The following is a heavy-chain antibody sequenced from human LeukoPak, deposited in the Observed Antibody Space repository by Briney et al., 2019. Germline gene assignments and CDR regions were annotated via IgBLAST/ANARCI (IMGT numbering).Heavy chain of an antibody. CDR3: ARRMRGYCTNGVCYHSYYYYGMDV. CDR2: IKQDGGEK. V-gene: IGHV3-7*01. J-gene: IGHJ6*02. Sequence: PGGSLRLSCAASGFTFSSYWMSWVRQAPGKGLEWVANIKQDGGEKYYVDSVKGRFTISRANAKNSMYLQMTSLRAKDTAVYYCARRMRGYCTNGVCYHSYYYYGMDVWGQGTTVTVSS. CDR1: GFTFSSYW. D-gene: IGHD2-8*01.